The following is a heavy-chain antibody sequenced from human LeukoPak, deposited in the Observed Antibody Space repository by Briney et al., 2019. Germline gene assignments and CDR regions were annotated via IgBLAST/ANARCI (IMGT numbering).Heavy chain of an antibody. CDR3: SIAARGVDY. J-gene: IGHJ4*02. CDR1: GGSFSGYY. CDR2: INHSGST. D-gene: IGHD6-6*01. Sequence: PSETLSLTCAVYGGSFSGYYWSWIRQLPGKGLEWIGEINHSGSTNYNPSLKSRVTISVDTSKNQFSLKLSSVTAADTAVYYCSIAARGVDYWGQGTLVTVSS. V-gene: IGHV4-34*01.